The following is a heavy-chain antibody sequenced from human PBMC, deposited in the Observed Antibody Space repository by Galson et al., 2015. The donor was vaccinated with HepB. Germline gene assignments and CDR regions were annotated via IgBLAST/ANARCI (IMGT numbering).Heavy chain of an antibody. CDR2: ISWNSGSI. V-gene: IGHV3-9*01. CDR1: GFTFDDYA. J-gene: IGHJ4*02. CDR3: AKAIVNGDHFDY. D-gene: IGHD2-21*01. Sequence: SLRLSCAASGFTFDDYAMHWVRQAPGKGLEWVSGISWNSGSIGYADSVKGRFTISRDNAKNSLYLQMNSLRAEDTALYYCAKAIVNGDHFDYWGQGTLVTVSS.